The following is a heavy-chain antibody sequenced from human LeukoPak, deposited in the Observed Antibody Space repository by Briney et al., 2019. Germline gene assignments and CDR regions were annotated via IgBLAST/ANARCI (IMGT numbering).Heavy chain of an antibody. J-gene: IGHJ4*02. CDR1: GYTFPSYG. V-gene: IGHV1-18*01. D-gene: IGHD6-19*01. CDR3: ARSSLAVAGSVFDY. Sequence: ASVKVSCKASGYTFPSYGISWVRQAPGQGLEWMGWISTYNGNTNYAQKLQGRVSMTTDTSTSTAYMELRSLRSDDTAVYYCARSSLAVAGSVFDYWGQGTLVTVSS. CDR2: ISTYNGNT.